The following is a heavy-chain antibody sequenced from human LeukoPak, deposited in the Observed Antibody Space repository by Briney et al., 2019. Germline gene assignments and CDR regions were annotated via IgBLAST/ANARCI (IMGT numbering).Heavy chain of an antibody. CDR2: IYTDGST. J-gene: IGHJ5*02. Sequence: GSLRLSCAASGFTVSRKYISWVRQAPGKGLEWVAVIYTDGSTYYAESVKGRFTISRDNSKNTLYLQMNSLRAEDMAVYYCARDYGDLWGQGTLVTVSS. D-gene: IGHD3-10*01. CDR1: GFTVSRKY. CDR3: ARDYGDL. V-gene: IGHV3-53*03.